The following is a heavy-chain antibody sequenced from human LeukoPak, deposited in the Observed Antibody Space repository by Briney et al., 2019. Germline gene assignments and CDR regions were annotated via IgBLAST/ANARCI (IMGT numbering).Heavy chain of an antibody. D-gene: IGHD4-23*01. CDR3: ARRGTVVTPHFDY. V-gene: IGHV4-39*02. CDR1: GFTFSSYG. CDR2: IYYSGST. J-gene: IGHJ4*02. Sequence: GSLRLSCAASGFTFSSYGMSWVRQAPGKGLEWIGSIYYSGSTYYNPSLKSRVTISVDTSKNHFSLRLSSVTAADTAVYYCARRGTVVTPHFDYWGQGTLVTVSS.